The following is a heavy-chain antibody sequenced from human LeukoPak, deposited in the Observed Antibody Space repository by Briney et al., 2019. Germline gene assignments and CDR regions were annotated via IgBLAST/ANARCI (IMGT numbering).Heavy chain of an antibody. Sequence: PGGSLRLSCAASGSTFSSYAMHWVRQAPGKGLEWVSYISSSSTIYYADSVKGRFTISRDNAKNSLYLQMNSLRAEDTAVYYCARYRIQRGWELPGYFDYWGQGTLVTVSS. CDR2: ISSSSTI. J-gene: IGHJ4*02. V-gene: IGHV3-48*01. D-gene: IGHD1-26*01. CDR1: GSTFSSYA. CDR3: ARYRIQRGWELPGYFDY.